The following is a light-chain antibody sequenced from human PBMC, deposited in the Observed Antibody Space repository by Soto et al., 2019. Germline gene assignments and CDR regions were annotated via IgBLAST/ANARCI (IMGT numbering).Light chain of an antibody. J-gene: IGKJ4*01. CDR1: QAVPNN. Sequence: DIHLTQCLSCLSASVGDRVTITCRPSQAVPNNMAWYQQKPGKPPKLLIYEESTLHSGVPSRFSGRKSGTQFTLTIDSLQPEDFATYYCQQVKTYPRTFGGGTKVDI. CDR3: QQVKTYPRT. V-gene: IGKV1-9*01. CDR2: EES.